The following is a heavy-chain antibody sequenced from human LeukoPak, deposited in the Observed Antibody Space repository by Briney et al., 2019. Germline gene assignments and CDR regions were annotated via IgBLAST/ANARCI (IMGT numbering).Heavy chain of an antibody. Sequence: SETLSLTCTVSGGSISSSSYYWGWMRQPPGKGREWIGSISYSGSTYYNPSLKSRVTISVDTSKNQFSLNLSSVTAADTAVYYCARHDIIAVAFSYWGQGTLVTVSS. CDR3: ARHDIIAVAFSY. V-gene: IGHV4-39*01. CDR1: GGSISSSSYY. J-gene: IGHJ4*02. D-gene: IGHD6-19*01. CDR2: ISYSGST.